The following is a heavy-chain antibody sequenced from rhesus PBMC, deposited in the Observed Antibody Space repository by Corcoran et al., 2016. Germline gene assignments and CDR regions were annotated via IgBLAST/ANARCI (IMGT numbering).Heavy chain of an antibody. CDR1: GFTFSSSA. J-gene: IGHJ4*01. Sequence: EVQLVESGGGLVQPGGSLRPSCAASGFTFSSSAMHWVRQASGKGLEWVGRIRSKSNNYATEYAASVKGRFTISGDDSKNTAYLQMNSLKTEDTAVYYCARSRGDTVLDYWGQGVLVTVSS. CDR3: ARSRGDTVLDY. CDR2: IRSKSNNYAT. D-gene: IGHD5-42*01. V-gene: IGHV3-186*02.